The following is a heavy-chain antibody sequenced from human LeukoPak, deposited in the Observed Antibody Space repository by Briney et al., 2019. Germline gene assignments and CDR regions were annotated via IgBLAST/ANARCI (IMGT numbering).Heavy chain of an antibody. CDR1: GGSFSGYY. J-gene: IGHJ5*02. CDR3: ARDRNTNWFDP. V-gene: IGHV4-34*01. CDR2: INHSGST. Sequence: SETLSLTCAVYGGSFSGYYWSWIRQPPGKGLEWIGEINHSGSTNYNPSLKSRVTISVDTSKNQFSLKLSSLTAADTAVYYCARDRNTNWFDPWGQGTLVTVSS.